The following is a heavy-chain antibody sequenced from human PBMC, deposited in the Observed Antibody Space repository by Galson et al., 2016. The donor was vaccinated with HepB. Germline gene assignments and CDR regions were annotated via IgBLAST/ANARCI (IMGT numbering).Heavy chain of an antibody. Sequence: SVKVSCKASGYTFTSYYMHWVRQAPGQGLEWMGIISPSGVTTSYAQNFQGRVTMTRDTSTSTVYMELSSLRSEDTAVYYCARGSGATLLYYYYGMDVWGQGTTVTVSS. CDR2: ISPSGVTT. V-gene: IGHV1-46*01. CDR1: GYTFTSYY. D-gene: IGHD1-26*01. CDR3: ARGSGATLLYYYYGMDV. J-gene: IGHJ6*02.